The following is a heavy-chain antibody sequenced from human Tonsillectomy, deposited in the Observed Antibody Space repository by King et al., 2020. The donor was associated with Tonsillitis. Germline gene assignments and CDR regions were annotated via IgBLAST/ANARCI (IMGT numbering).Heavy chain of an antibody. J-gene: IGHJ4*02. CDR1: GASISHYY. Sequence: QLQESGPGLVKPSETLSLTCTVSGASISHYYWSWIRQPPVKGLGWIGYIYNTGSTNYNPALESRVTISLDTSNNQFSLKLTSVTAADTAVYYCARDRRTASYWGQGALVTVSP. CDR2: IYNTGST. CDR3: ARDRRTASY. D-gene: IGHD2-21*02. V-gene: IGHV4-59*01.